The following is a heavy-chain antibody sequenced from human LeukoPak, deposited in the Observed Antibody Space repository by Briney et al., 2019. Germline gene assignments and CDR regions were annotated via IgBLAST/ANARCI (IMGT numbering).Heavy chain of an antibody. Sequence: GGSLRLSCAASGFTFSDYYMSWIRQAPGKGLEGVSYISSSGSTIYYAESVKGGFTISRDNAKNSLYVEMNSLRAEDTAVYYCARXRATMVQGEFYYYMDVWGKGTTVTVSS. CDR1: GFTFSDYY. CDR2: ISSSGSTI. D-gene: IGHD3-10*01. CDR3: ARXRATMVQGEFYYYMDV. V-gene: IGHV3-11*01. J-gene: IGHJ6*03.